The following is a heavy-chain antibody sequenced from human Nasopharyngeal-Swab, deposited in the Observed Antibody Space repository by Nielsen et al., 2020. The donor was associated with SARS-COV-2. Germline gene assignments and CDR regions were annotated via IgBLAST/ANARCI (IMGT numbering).Heavy chain of an antibody. CDR3: ARDLRTVTTFYYYYYYGMDV. J-gene: IGHJ6*02. V-gene: IGHV3-7*01. Sequence: GESLKISCAASGFMFSGYWMSWVRQVPGKGLEWVANIKQDASEKYYVDSVKGRFTISRDNAKNSLYLQMNSLRDEDTAVYYCARDLRTVTTFYYYYYYGMDVWGQGTTVTVSS. CDR2: IKQDASEK. CDR1: GFMFSGYW. D-gene: IGHD4-17*01.